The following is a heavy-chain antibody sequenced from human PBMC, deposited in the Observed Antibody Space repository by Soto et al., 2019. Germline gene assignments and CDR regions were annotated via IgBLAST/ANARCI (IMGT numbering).Heavy chain of an antibody. J-gene: IGHJ4*02. V-gene: IGHV3-23*01. D-gene: IGHD2-2*01. CDR2: ISDSGVST. CDR1: GFTFSNYA. Sequence: EVQLLESGGGLVQPGGSLRLSCAASGFTFSNYAMSWVRQAPGKGLGGVSSISDSGVSTYYADSVKGRFTISRDNSKNTLFLQMNSLRAEDTAVYYCAKGTSFGYWGQGTLVTVSS. CDR3: AKGTSFGY.